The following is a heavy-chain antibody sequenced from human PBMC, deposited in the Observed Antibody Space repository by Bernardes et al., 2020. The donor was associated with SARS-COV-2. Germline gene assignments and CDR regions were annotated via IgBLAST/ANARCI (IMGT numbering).Heavy chain of an antibody. CDR2: ISSSGATI. V-gene: IGHV3-11*01. Sequence: GGSLRLSCVASGFTFSDYHMSWIRQAPGKGLEWVSFISSSGATIYYADSVKGRFTISRDNGRDSLFLQMNSPRAEDTAVYYCASICANGVCHGDIWGQGSLVTVSS. J-gene: IGHJ4*02. CDR3: ASICANGVCHGDI. D-gene: IGHD2-8*01. CDR1: GFTFSDYH.